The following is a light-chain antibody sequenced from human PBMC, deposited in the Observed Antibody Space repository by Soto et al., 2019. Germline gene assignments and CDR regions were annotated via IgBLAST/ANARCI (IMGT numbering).Light chain of an antibody. CDR3: QQSYSAPYT. J-gene: IGKJ2*01. CDR1: QSIYSS. Sequence: DIQMTQSPSSLSASVGDRVTITCRASQSIYSSLNWYHQKPGKAPKLLIYAASNLQSGVTSRFSGSGSGTYFTLSICSLQPEDFATYYCQQSYSAPYTFGQGTKLEI. V-gene: IGKV1-39*01. CDR2: AAS.